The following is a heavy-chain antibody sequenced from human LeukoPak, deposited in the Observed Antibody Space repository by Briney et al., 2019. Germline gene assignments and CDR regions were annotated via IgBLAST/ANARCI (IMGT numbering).Heavy chain of an antibody. D-gene: IGHD6-13*01. CDR2: IIPIFGTA. J-gene: IGHJ6*03. V-gene: IGHV1-69*05. Sequence: SVKVSCKASGGTFSSYAISWLRQAPGRGLEWMGRIIPIFGTANYAQKFQGRVTITTDESTSTAYMELSSLRSEDTAVYYCARVVGWPPNSSRLYYKDVWGKGTTVTVSS. CDR1: GGTFSSYA. CDR3: ARVVGWPPNSSRLYYKDV.